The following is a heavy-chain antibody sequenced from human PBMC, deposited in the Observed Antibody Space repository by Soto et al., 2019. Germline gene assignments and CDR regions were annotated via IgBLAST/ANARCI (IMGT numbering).Heavy chain of an antibody. J-gene: IGHJ5*02. D-gene: IGHD4-17*01. CDR3: ARLPLTDYDGHVNWFDP. CDR2: ISNGGDST. CDR1: GFTFSSHA. Sequence: GSLRLSCAASGFTFSSHAVSWVRQAPGKGLEWVSTISNGGDSTYYADSVEGRFTISRDNSKNTLYLQMNSLRADDTAVYYCARLPLTDYDGHVNWFDPWGQGTLVTVSS. V-gene: IGHV3-23*01.